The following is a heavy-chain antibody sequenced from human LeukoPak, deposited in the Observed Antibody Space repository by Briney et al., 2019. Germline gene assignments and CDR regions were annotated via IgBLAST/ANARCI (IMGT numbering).Heavy chain of an antibody. CDR2: ISGSGGST. CDR1: GITLSNYG. CDR3: AKRGVVIRVILVGFHKEAYYFDS. J-gene: IGHJ4*02. D-gene: IGHD3-22*01. Sequence: GGSLRLSCAVSGITLSNYGMSWVRQAPGKGLEWVAGISGSGGSTNYAASVKGRFTISRDNPKNTLYLQMNSLRAEDTAVYFCAKRGVVIRVILVGFHKEAYYFDSWGQGALVTVSS. V-gene: IGHV3-23*01.